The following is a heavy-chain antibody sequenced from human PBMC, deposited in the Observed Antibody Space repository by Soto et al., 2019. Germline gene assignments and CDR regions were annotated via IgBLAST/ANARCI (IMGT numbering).Heavy chain of an antibody. J-gene: IGHJ3*02. CDR3: ARGVGNYYDSSGYSRGASDI. CDR1: GYTFTSYY. CDR2: INPSGGST. D-gene: IGHD3-22*01. Sequence: ASVKVSCKASGYTFTSYYMHWVRQAPGQGLEWMGIINPSGGSTSYAQKFQGRVTMTRDTSTSTVYMELSSLRSEDTAVYYCARGVGNYYDSSGYSRGASDIWGQGTMVTVSS. V-gene: IGHV1-46*01.